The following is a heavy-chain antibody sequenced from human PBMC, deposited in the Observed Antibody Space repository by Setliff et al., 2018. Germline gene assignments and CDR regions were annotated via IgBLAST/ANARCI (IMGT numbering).Heavy chain of an antibody. CDR2: INPNSGGT. J-gene: IGHJ5*02. V-gene: IGHV1-2*06. CDR3: ARVRSSSWLVVNWFDP. Sequence: ASVKVSCKASGYTFTGYYMHWVRQAPGQGLEWMGRINPNSGGTNYAQKFQGRVTMTRDTSISTADMELSRLRSDDTAVYYCARVRSSSWLVVNWFDPWGQGTLVTVSS. D-gene: IGHD6-13*01. CDR1: GYTFTGYY.